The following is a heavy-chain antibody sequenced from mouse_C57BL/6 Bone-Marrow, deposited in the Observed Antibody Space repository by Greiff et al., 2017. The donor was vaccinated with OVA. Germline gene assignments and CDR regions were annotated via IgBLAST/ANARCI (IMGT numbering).Heavy chain of an antibody. CDR1: GYTFTDYY. Sequence: EVQLQQSGPVLVKPGASVKMSCKASGYTFTDYYMNWVKQSHGKSLEWIGVINPYNGGTSYNQKFKGKATLTVDKSSSTAYMELNSLTSEDSAVYYCAREGIYYYGSSSPWFAYWGQGTLVTVSA. CDR3: AREGIYYYGSSSPWFAY. CDR2: INPYNGGT. D-gene: IGHD1-1*01. J-gene: IGHJ3*01. V-gene: IGHV1-19*01.